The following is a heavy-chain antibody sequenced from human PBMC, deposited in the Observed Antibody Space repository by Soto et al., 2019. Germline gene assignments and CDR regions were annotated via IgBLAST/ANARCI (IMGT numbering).Heavy chain of an antibody. Sequence: GASVKVSCKASGYTFISYYMHWVRQAPGQGLEWMGIINPSGGSTTYAQKFQGRVTMTRDTSTSTVYMELSSLRSEDTAVYYCARGYDYVWGSFYYFDYWGQGTLVTVSS. V-gene: IGHV1-46*01. D-gene: IGHD3-16*01. CDR1: GYTFISYY. CDR2: INPSGGST. J-gene: IGHJ4*02. CDR3: ARGYDYVWGSFYYFDY.